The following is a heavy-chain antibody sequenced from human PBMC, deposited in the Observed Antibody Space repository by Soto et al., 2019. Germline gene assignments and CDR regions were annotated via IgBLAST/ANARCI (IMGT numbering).Heavy chain of an antibody. CDR3: VRGGGYDAFDH. J-gene: IGHJ4*02. V-gene: IGHV4-30-2*06. CDR2: INHFEST. CDR1: GASISYGGFS. D-gene: IGHD5-12*01. Sequence: QLQLQEYGSGVVRTSETVSLTCTVFGASISYGGFSWSWIRQSPGKGLEWIGYINHFESTYFHPSFKSRLSMSIDRSRNMFSLNLSSVTAADMAVYYCVRGGGYDAFDHWGQGVPVTVSS.